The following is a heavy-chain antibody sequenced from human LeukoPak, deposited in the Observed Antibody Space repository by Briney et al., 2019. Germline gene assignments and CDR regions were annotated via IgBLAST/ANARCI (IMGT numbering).Heavy chain of an antibody. CDR1: GFTFSSYA. J-gene: IGHJ4*02. CDR3: AKDYEGYCSSTSCYIDY. CDR2: IRYDGSNK. D-gene: IGHD2-2*02. Sequence: GGSLRLSCAASGFTFSSYAMHWVRQAPGKGLEWVAFIRYDGSNKYYADSVKGRFTISRDNSKNTLYLQMNSLRAEDTAVYYCAKDYEGYCSSTSCYIDYWGQGTLVTVSS. V-gene: IGHV3-30*02.